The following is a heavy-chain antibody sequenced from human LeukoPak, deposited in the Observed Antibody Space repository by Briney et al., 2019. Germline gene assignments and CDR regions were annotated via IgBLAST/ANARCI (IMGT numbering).Heavy chain of an antibody. CDR3: ARGLRFLEWLLDY. V-gene: IGHV3-48*01. Sequence: GGSLRLSCAASGFTFSNYYMNWVRQAPGKGLEWVSYISSSSSTIYYADSVKGRFTISRDNAKNSLYLQMNSLRAEDTAVYYCARGLRFLEWLLDYWGQGTLVTVSS. CDR1: GFTFSNYY. CDR2: ISSSSSTI. D-gene: IGHD3-3*01. J-gene: IGHJ4*02.